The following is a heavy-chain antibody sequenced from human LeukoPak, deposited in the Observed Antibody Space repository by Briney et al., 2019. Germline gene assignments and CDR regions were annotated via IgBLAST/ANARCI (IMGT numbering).Heavy chain of an antibody. J-gene: IGHJ5*02. V-gene: IGHV3-23*01. CDR2: ISGSGGST. CDR3: AKLSAAISDIDWFDP. D-gene: IGHD2-2*02. CDR1: GFTFSSYA. Sequence: GGSLRLSCAASGFTFSSYAMSWVRQAPGKGLEWVSAISGSGGSTYYADSVKGRFTIPRDNSKNTLYLQMNSLRAEDTAVYYCAKLSAAISDIDWFDPWGQGTLVTVSS.